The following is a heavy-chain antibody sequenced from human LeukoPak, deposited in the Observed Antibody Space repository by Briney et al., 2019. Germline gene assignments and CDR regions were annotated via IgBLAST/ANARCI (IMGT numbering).Heavy chain of an antibody. V-gene: IGHV3-23*01. Sequence: GGSLRLSCAASGFTFSSYAMSRVRQAPGKGLEWVSAISGSGGSTYYADSVKGRFTISRDNSKNTLYLQMNSLRAEDTAVYYCAKPTYYYDSGGYVYYFDYWGQGTLVTVSS. CDR3: AKPTYYYDSGGYVYYFDY. D-gene: IGHD3-22*01. CDR2: ISGSGGST. CDR1: GFTFSSYA. J-gene: IGHJ4*02.